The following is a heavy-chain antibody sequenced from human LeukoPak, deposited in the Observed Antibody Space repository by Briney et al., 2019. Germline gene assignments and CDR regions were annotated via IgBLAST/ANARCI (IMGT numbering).Heavy chain of an antibody. CDR3: ARDHTPLVVPAAMYWFDP. V-gene: IGHV1-2*02. Sequence: ASVKVSCKASGYTFTSYGISWVRQAPGQGLEWMGWINPNSGGTNYAQKFQGRVTMTRDTSISTAYMELSRLRSDDTAVYYCARDHTPLVVPAAMYWFDPWGQGTLVTVSS. CDR1: GYTFTSYG. D-gene: IGHD2-2*01. J-gene: IGHJ5*02. CDR2: INPNSGGT.